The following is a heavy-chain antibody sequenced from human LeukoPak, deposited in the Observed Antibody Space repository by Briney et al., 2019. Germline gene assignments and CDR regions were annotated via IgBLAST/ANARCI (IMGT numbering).Heavy chain of an antibody. V-gene: IGHV3-33*01. J-gene: IGHJ4*02. CDR2: IWYDGSNK. Sequence: GGSLRLSCAASGFTFSSYGMHWVRQAPGKGLEWVAVIWYDGSNKYYADSVKGRFTISRDNSKNTLYLQMNSLRAEDTAVYYCARPRYSSGWYEGAFDYWGQGTLVTVSS. CDR1: GFTFSSYG. CDR3: ARPRYSSGWYEGAFDY. D-gene: IGHD6-19*01.